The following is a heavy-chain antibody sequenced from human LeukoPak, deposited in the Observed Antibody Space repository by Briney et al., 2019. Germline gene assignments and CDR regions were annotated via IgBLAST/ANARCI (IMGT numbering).Heavy chain of an antibody. CDR3: ARQSALTHSHFDC. CDR1: GGSISTSAYY. CDR2: IYYSGNT. V-gene: IGHV4-39*01. J-gene: IGHJ4*02. Sequence: SETLSLTCIVSGGSISTSAYYWGWIRQPPGGGLQWIVSIYYSGNTYYNSSRKSRVTISVDTSTSQFSLRLSSATAADTAVYYCARQSALTHSHFDCWGQGTLLTVSS.